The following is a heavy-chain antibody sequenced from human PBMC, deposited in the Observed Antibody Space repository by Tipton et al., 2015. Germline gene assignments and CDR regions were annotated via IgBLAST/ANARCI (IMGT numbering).Heavy chain of an antibody. CDR2: IQYSGST. CDR3: ARTDALGHFDY. V-gene: IGHV4-61*01. Sequence: TLSLTCTVSGGSVNSANYYWSWIRQPPGKELEWIGYIQYSGSTNYNPSLKSRLTISVDTSKNQFSLRLSSVTAADTAVYFCARTDALGHFDYWGLGTLVTVSS. D-gene: IGHD2-8*01. J-gene: IGHJ4*02. CDR1: GGSVNSANYY.